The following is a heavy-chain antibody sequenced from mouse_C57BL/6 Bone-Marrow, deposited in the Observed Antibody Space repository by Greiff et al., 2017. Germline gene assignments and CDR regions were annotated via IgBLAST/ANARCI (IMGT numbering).Heavy chain of an antibody. CDR1: GYTFTSYG. D-gene: IGHD3-2*02. Sequence: QVQLQQSGAELARPGASVKLSCKASGYTFTSYGISWVKQRTGQGLEWIGEIYPRSGNNYYNEKFKGKATLTADKSSSTAYMELRSLTSEYSAVYFCARGGSSGYYAMDYGGQGTSVTVSS. J-gene: IGHJ4*01. CDR3: ARGGSSGYYAMDY. V-gene: IGHV1-81*01. CDR2: IYPRSGNN.